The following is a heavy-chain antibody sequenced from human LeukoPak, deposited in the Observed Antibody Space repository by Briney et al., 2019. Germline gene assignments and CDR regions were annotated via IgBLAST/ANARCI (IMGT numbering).Heavy chain of an antibody. J-gene: IGHJ4*02. Sequence: GGSLRLSCAASGFTFSNAWMSWARQAPGKGLEWVGRIKSKTDGGTTDYAAPVKGRFTISRDDSKNTLYLQMNSLKTEDTAVYYCTTDPFYDSSGYVDYWGQGTLVTVSS. V-gene: IGHV3-15*01. CDR2: IKSKTDGGTT. D-gene: IGHD3-22*01. CDR1: GFTFSNAW. CDR3: TTDPFYDSSGYVDY.